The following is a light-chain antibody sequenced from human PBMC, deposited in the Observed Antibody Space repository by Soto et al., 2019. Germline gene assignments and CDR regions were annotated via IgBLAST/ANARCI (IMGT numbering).Light chain of an antibody. CDR1: QGINSY. J-gene: IGKJ1*01. V-gene: IGKV1D-8*03. Sequence: VIWMTQSPSLLSASTGDRVTITCRVSQGINSYLAWYRQKPGKAPELLIYGASTLQGGVPSRFNGSASGTDFTLTISSLQPEDFATYYCQQSYVTPWTFGQGTKVDIK. CDR3: QQSYVTPWT. CDR2: GAS.